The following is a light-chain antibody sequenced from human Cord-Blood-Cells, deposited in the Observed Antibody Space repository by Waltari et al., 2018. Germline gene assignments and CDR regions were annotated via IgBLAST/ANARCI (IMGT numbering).Light chain of an antibody. CDR3: QQYGSSPR. CDR1: QSVSSSY. V-gene: IGKV3-20*01. CDR2: GAS. Sequence: EIVLTQSPGTLSLSPGERATLSCRASQSVSSSYLAWYQQKPGQAPRLLIYGASSRATGIPDRFSGSGSVTDFTLTSSRREPEDFAVYYCQQYGSSPRFGQGTKVEIK. J-gene: IGKJ1*01.